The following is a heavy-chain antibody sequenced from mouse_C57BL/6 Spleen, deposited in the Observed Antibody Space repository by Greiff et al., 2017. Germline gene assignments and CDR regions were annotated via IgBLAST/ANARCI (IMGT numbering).Heavy chain of an antibody. J-gene: IGHJ2*01. CDR1: GFTFSDYY. V-gene: IGHV5-16*01. CDR3: ARGKLGFDY. D-gene: IGHD4-1*01. CDR2: INYDGSST. Sequence: EVQRVESEGGLVKPGSSMKLSCTASGFTFSDYYMAWFRQVPEKGLEWVTNINYDGSSTYYLDSLKSRFIITRVNAKNTLYLQMSSLKSEDTATYYCARGKLGFDYWGKGTTLTVSS.